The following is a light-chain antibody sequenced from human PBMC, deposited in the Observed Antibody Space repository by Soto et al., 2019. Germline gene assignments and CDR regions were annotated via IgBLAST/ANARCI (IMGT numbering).Light chain of an antibody. CDR1: QSISSW. V-gene: IGKV1-5*03. CDR3: QQYNSYPFT. J-gene: IGKJ3*01. Sequence: DIQMTQSPSTLSASVGDRVTITCRASQSISSWLAWYQQKPGKAPKLLIYKASSLESGVPSRFSGSGSGTEFTLTISSXQPDDFATYYCQQYNSYPFTFGPGTKVDIK. CDR2: KAS.